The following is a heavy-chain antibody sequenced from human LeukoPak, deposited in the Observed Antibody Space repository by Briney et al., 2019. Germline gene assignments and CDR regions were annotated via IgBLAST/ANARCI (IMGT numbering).Heavy chain of an antibody. J-gene: IGHJ4*02. CDR3: ASLKYRLLSPFDY. CDR1: GYSISSGYY. D-gene: IGHD2-2*01. CDR2: IYHSGST. Sequence: PSETLSLTCAVSGYSISSGYYWGWIRQPPGKGLEWIGSIYHSGSTYYNPSLKSRVTISVDTSKSQFSLKLSSVTAADTAVYYCASLKYRLLSPFDYWGQGTLVTVSS. V-gene: IGHV4-38-2*01.